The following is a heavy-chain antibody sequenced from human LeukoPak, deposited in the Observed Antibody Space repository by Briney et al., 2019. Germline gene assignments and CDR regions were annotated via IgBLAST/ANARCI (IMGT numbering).Heavy chain of an antibody. V-gene: IGHV3-66*01. CDR1: GFTVSSNY. Sequence: PGGSLRLSCAASGFTVSSNYMSWVRQAPGKGLEWVSVIYSGGSTYYADSVEGRFTISRDNSKNTLYLQMNSLRAEDTAVYYCARLGGDYPSYYYYGMDVWGQGTTVTVSS. CDR3: ARLGGDYPSYYYYGMDV. D-gene: IGHD4-17*01. J-gene: IGHJ6*02. CDR2: IYSGGST.